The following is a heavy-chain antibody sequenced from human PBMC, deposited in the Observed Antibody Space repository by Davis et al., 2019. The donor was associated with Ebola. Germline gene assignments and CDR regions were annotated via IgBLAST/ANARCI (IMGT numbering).Heavy chain of an antibody. CDR3: AKVTGSLGY. D-gene: IGHD6-13*01. CDR2: IWYDGSNK. Sequence: GESLKISCAASGFTFSSYGMHWVRQAPGKGLEWVAVIWYDGSNKYYADSVKGRFTISRDNSKNTLYLQMNSLRAEDTAVYYCAKVTGSLGYRGQGTLVTVSS. V-gene: IGHV3-33*06. CDR1: GFTFSSYG. J-gene: IGHJ4*02.